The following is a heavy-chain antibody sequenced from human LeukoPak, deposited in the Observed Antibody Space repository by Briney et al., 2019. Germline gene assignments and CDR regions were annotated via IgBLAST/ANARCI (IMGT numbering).Heavy chain of an antibody. CDR2: INHSGST. Sequence: PSETLSLTCAVYGGSFSGYYWSWIRQPPGKGLEWIGEINHSGSTNYNPSLKSRVTISVDTSKNQFSLKLSSVTAADTAVYYCVRALRYYYDSSGSFDYWGQGTLVTVSS. D-gene: IGHD3-22*01. CDR3: VRALRYYYDSSGSFDY. J-gene: IGHJ4*02. V-gene: IGHV4-34*01. CDR1: GGSFSGYY.